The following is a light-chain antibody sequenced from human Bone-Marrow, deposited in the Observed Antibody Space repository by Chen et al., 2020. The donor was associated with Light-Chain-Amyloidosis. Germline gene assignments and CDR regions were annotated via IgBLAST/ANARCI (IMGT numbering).Light chain of an antibody. CDR3: QSADSSGTYEVI. Sequence: SYELTQPPSVSVSPGQTASITCSGDDLPTKYAYWYQQKPGQAPVRVIHRDTERPSGISERFSGSSSGTTATLTISGVQEEDEADYHCQSADSSGTYEVIFGGGTKLTVL. J-gene: IGLJ2*01. CDR1: DLPTKY. CDR2: RDT. V-gene: IGLV3-25*03.